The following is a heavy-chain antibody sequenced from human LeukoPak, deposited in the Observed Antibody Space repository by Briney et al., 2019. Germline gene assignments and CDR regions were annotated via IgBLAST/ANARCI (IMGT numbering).Heavy chain of an antibody. D-gene: IGHD3-9*01. Sequence: PAESLMISCRGSGYSFTSYWIGCLRQMPAKNLEWMGVIFPGDSDTRYSPSFQGHVTISADKSISTAYLQWSSLKASDTAMYYCARHGVGGRYFDWLLPDYYYYGMDVWGKGTTVTVSS. J-gene: IGHJ6*04. V-gene: IGHV5-51*01. CDR3: ARHGVGGRYFDWLLPDYYYYGMDV. CDR1: GYSFTSYW. CDR2: IFPGDSDT.